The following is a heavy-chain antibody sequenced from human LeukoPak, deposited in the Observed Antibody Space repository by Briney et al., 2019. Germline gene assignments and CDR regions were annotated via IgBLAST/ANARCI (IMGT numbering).Heavy chain of an antibody. D-gene: IGHD3-9*01. CDR3: ARDDQFSDILTGYYY. V-gene: IGHV1-18*01. CDR1: GYTFTSYG. J-gene: IGHJ4*02. CDR2: ISAYNGNT. Sequence: ASVKVSCKASGYTFTSYGISWVRQAPGQGLEWMGWISAYNGNTNYAQKLQGRDTMTTDTSTSTAYMELRSLRSDDTAVYYCARDDQFSDILTGYYYWGQGTLVTVSS.